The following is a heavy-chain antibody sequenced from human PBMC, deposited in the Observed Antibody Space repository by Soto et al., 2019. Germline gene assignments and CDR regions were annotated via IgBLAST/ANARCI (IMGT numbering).Heavy chain of an antibody. Sequence: ASVKVSCKASGYTFTGYYMHWVRQAPGQGLEWMGWINPNSGGTNYAQKFQGWVTMTRDTSISTAYMELSRLRSDDTAVYYCARESSLAARSFDYWCQGTLVTVSS. CDR2: INPNSGGT. J-gene: IGHJ4*02. CDR1: GYTFTGYY. CDR3: ARESSLAARSFDY. D-gene: IGHD6-6*01. V-gene: IGHV1-2*04.